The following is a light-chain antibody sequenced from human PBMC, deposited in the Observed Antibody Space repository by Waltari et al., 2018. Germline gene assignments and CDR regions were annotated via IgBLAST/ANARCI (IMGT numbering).Light chain of an antibody. Sequence: QSALTQPASVSGSPGQAITISCTGTSSDIGRYNYVSWYQQHPGKAPKLVISEVSNRPAGVANRFSGSKSGNTASLTISGLQAEDGAHYYCSSYTNSGNVVFGGGTKLTVL. J-gene: IGLJ2*01. CDR1: SSDIGRYNY. CDR3: SSYTNSGNVV. CDR2: EVS. V-gene: IGLV2-14*01.